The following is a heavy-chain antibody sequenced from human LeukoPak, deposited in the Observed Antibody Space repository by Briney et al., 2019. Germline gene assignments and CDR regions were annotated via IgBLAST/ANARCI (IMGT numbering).Heavy chain of an antibody. D-gene: IGHD6-19*01. Sequence: PGGSLRLSCAASGFTFSNAWMSWVRQAPGKGLEWVGRIKSKTDGGTTGYAAPVKGRFTISRDDSKNTLYLQMNSLKTEDTAVYYCTTDPSSSGWIYYYYGMDVWGQGTTVTVSS. V-gene: IGHV3-15*01. CDR2: IKSKTDGGTT. J-gene: IGHJ6*02. CDR3: TTDPSSSGWIYYYYGMDV. CDR1: GFTFSNAW.